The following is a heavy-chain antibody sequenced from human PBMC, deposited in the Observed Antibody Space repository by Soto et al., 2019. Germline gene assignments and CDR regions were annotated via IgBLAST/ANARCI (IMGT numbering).Heavy chain of an antibody. D-gene: IGHD2-21*01. CDR2: IYYSGST. CDR1: GGSISSYY. J-gene: IGHJ4*02. CDR3: ARRWGGTFDY. V-gene: IGHV4-59*01. Sequence: QVQLQESGPGLVKPSETLSLTCTGSGGSISSYYWSWIRQPPGKGLEWIGYIYYSGSTNYNPSLKSRVTISVDTSKNQFSLKLSSVTAADTAVYYCARRWGGTFDYCGQGTRVTVSS.